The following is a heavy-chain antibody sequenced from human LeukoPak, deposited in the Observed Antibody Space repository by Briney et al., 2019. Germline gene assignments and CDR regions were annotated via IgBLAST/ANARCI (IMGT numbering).Heavy chain of an antibody. V-gene: IGHV1-2*06. CDR1: GYTFTGYY. CDR3: ARSNARSWYFLY. Sequence: ASVKVSCKASGYTFTGYYMHWVRQAPGQGPEWMGRVNPSSGIANYAQRFQGRVTMTRDTSISTAYMELSGLTSDDTALCYCARSNARSWYFLYWGQGTLVTVSS. D-gene: IGHD6-13*01. J-gene: IGHJ4*02. CDR2: VNPSSGIA.